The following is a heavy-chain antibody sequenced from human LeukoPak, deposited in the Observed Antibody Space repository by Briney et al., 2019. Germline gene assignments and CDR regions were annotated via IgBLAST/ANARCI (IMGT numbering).Heavy chain of an antibody. CDR3: ARDPTEMATAYFDY. D-gene: IGHD5-24*01. Sequence: GGSLRLSCAASGFTFSDYYMSWIRQAPGKGLEWVSYISSSGSTIHYADSVKGRFTISRDNAKNSLYLQMNSLRAEDTAVYYCARDPTEMATAYFDYWGQGTLVTVSS. CDR1: GFTFSDYY. CDR2: ISSSGSTI. J-gene: IGHJ4*02. V-gene: IGHV3-11*04.